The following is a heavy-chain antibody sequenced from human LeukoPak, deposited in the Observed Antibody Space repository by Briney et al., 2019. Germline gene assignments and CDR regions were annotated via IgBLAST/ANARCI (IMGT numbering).Heavy chain of an antibody. J-gene: IGHJ5*02. V-gene: IGHV4-34*01. Sequence: SETLSLTCAVYGGSFSGYYWSWIRQPPGKGLEWIGEINHSGSTNYNPSLKSRFTISVDTSKNQFSLKLSSVTAADTAVYYCARGRRKGIIYGSGSYYKNNWFDPWGQGTLVTVSS. CDR3: ARGRRKGIIYGSGSYYKNNWFDP. CDR1: GGSFSGYY. CDR2: INHSGST. D-gene: IGHD3-10*01.